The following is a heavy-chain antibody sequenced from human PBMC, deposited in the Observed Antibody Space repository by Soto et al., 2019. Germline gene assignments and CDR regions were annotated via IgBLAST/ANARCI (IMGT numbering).Heavy chain of an antibody. J-gene: IGHJ4*02. V-gene: IGHV4-31*03. CDR3: ARVPSTAMLYFDY. D-gene: IGHD2-2*01. CDR2: VYYSGST. CDR1: GGSISSGGYY. Sequence: SETLSLTCTVSGGSISSGGYYRSWIRQHPGKGLEWIGYVYYSGSTYYNPSLKSRITISVDTSKNQFSLKLSSVTAADTAVYYCARVPSTAMLYFDYWGQGTLVTVSS.